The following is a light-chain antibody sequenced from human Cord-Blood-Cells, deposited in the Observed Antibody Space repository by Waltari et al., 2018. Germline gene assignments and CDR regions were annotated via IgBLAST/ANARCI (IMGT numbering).Light chain of an antibody. J-gene: IGLJ3*02. Sequence: QSALTQPASVSGSPGQSITISCTGTSSDVGSYNPVSWYQQHPGKAPKPMIYEGSKRPSGVTNRFSGSKSCNTASLTISGLQAEDEADYYCCSYAGSSTWVFGGVTKLTVL. V-gene: IGLV2-23*01. CDR3: CSYAGSSTWV. CDR2: EGS. CDR1: SSDVGSYNP.